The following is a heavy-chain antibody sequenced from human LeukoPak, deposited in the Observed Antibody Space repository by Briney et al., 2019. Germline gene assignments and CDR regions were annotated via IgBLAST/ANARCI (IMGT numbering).Heavy chain of an antibody. CDR2: ISGSGERT. V-gene: IGHV3-23*01. CDR3: AKDRGIISDY. Sequence: GGSLRLSCAASGLTFSSYGMSWVRQAPGKGLEWVSAISGSGERTYYADSVKGRFTISRDNSKNTLYLQMNSLRAEDTAVYYCAKDRGIISDYWGQGILVTVSS. J-gene: IGHJ4*02. D-gene: IGHD3-10*01. CDR1: GLTFSSYG.